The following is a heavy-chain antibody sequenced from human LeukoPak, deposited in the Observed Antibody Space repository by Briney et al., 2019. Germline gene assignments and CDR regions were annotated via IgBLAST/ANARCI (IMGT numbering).Heavy chain of an antibody. J-gene: IGHJ4*02. CDR1: GFTFSSYA. Sequence: GSLRLSCAASGFTFSSYAMHWVRQAPGKGLEWVAVISYDGSNKYYADSVKGRFTISRDNSKNTLYLQMNSLRAEDTAVYYCARGLSGNWNSDVSPFDYWGQGTLVTVSS. CDR3: ARGLSGNWNSDVSPFDY. CDR2: ISYDGSNK. V-gene: IGHV3-30-3*01. D-gene: IGHD1-7*01.